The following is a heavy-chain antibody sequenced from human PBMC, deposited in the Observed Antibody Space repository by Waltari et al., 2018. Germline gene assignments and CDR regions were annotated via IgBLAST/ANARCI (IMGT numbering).Heavy chain of an antibody. J-gene: IGHJ4*02. CDR3: ARVGGYDGSLRG. CDR2: SNRDGSRT. D-gene: IGHD5-12*01. CDR1: GFTFSRYW. V-gene: IGHV3-74*01. Sequence: EVQLVESGGGLVQPGGSLRLSCAASGFTFSRYWMHWVRQAPGKGLVGVSRSNRDGSRTSDADSVKGRFTSSRDNAKNTLYLQMNSRRAEDTAVYYCARVGGYDGSLRGWGQGTLVTVSS.